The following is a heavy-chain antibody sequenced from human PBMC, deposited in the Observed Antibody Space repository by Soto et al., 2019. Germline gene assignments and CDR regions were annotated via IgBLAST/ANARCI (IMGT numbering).Heavy chain of an antibody. Sequence: GGSLRLSCAASGFTFSSYWMSWVRQAPGKGLEWVANIKQDGSEKYYVDSVKGRFTISRDNAKNSLYLQMNSLRAVDTAVYYCARGRRRQLVGGFDYWGQGTLVTVSS. J-gene: IGHJ4*02. CDR3: ARGRRRQLVGGFDY. V-gene: IGHV3-7*05. CDR1: GFTFSSYW. CDR2: IKQDGSEK. D-gene: IGHD6-6*01.